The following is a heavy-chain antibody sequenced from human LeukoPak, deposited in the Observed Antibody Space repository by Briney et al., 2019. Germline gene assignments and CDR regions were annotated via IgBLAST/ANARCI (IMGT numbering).Heavy chain of an antibody. CDR2: IRGSGGSK. CDR3: ATARGKFCQPLIDY. CDR1: GFTFSSYA. Sequence: GGSLRLSCAASGFTFSSYAMRWVRQAPGKGLEWVSFIRGSGGSKYYADSVKGRFTISRDNSKNTLYLQMNSLRAEDTAVYYCATARGKFCQPLIDYCGQGTLVTVSS. V-gene: IGHV3-23*01. D-gene: IGHD3-16*01. J-gene: IGHJ4*02.